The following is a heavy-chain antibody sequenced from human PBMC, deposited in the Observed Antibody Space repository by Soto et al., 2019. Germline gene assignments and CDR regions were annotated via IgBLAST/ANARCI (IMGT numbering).Heavy chain of an antibody. V-gene: IGHV4-4*02. CDR1: GGSISSSNW. CDR3: ARVYNRGWYGIDY. Sequence: SETLSLTCAVSGGSISSSNWRRWVRQPPGKGLEWIGEIDHSRSTNYNPSLKCRVTISVDKSKNQFSLKLSSVNAADMAVYYCARVYNRGWYGIDYWGQGTLVTV. CDR2: IDHSRST. J-gene: IGHJ4*02. D-gene: IGHD6-19*01.